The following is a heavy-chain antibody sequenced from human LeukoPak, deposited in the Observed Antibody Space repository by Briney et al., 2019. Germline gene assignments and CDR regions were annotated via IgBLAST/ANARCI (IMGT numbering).Heavy chain of an antibody. J-gene: IGHJ4*02. CDR3: TGDSSAGRVYY. Sequence: PGGSLRLSCAASGFTFRNYNMNWVRQAPGKGLEFVSSISGSSTSIYYGASVKGRFTISRDSSKSTLYLQMNSLRAEDTAVYYCTGDSSAGRVYYWGQGTPVTVSS. D-gene: IGHD6-13*01. CDR1: GFTFRNYN. V-gene: IGHV3-21*04. CDR2: ISGSSTSI.